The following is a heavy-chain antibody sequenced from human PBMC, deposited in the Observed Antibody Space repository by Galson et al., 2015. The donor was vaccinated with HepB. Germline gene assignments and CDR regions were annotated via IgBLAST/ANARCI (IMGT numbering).Heavy chain of an antibody. V-gene: IGHV1-2*04. J-gene: IGHJ2*01. CDR1: GYTFTGYY. Sequence: SCKASGYTFTGYYMHWVRQAPGQGLECMGWINPNSGGTNYAQKFQGWVTMTRDTSISTAYMELSRLRSDDTAVYYCARDRLYSGYDSEGLRYFDLWGRGTLVTVSS. CDR3: ARDRLYSGYDSEGLRYFDL. CDR2: INPNSGGT. D-gene: IGHD5-12*01.